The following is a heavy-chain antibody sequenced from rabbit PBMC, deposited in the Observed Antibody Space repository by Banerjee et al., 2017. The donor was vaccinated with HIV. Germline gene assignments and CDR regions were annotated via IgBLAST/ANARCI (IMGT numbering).Heavy chain of an antibody. Sequence: QEQLVESGGGLVQPEGSLTLTCKASGFSFSNSYYMCWVRQAPGKGLEWIACIYAGSSGSTQYASWAKGRFTISKTSSTTVTLQMTSLTAADTATYFCARDAGNSGRPFNLWGPGTLVTVS. CDR3: ARDAGNSGRPFNL. CDR2: IYAGSSGST. CDR1: GFSFSNSYY. V-gene: IGHV1S45*01. J-gene: IGHJ4*01. D-gene: IGHD8-1*01.